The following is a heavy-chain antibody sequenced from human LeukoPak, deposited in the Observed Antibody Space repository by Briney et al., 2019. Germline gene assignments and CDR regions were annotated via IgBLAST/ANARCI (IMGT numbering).Heavy chain of an antibody. CDR1: GFTFNTYG. D-gene: IGHD2-15*01. V-gene: IGHV3-30*18. CDR3: AKIQVEVAARSYHYGMDV. Sequence: GGSLRLSCAASGFTFNTYGMHWVRQAPGKGLEWVAYISYGGHSEYYLDSVKGRFTISRDNSKSTLYLQMNNLTVEDTALYYCAKIQVEVAARSYHYGMDVWGQGTTVTVSS. CDR2: ISYGGHSE. J-gene: IGHJ6*02.